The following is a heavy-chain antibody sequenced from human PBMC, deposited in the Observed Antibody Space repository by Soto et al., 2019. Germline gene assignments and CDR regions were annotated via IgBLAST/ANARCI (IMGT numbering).Heavy chain of an antibody. D-gene: IGHD5-12*01. V-gene: IGHV3-23*01. CDR2: ISGSGGST. J-gene: IGHJ4*02. CDR3: AKDKGKELGGYDREGYFDY. Sequence: EVQLLESGGGLVQPGGSLRLSCAASRFTFSSYAMSWVGQAPGKGLEWVSAISGSGGSTYYADSVKGRFTISRDNSKNTLYLQMNSLRAADTAVYYCAKDKGKELGGYDREGYFDYWGQGTLVTVSS. CDR1: RFTFSSYA.